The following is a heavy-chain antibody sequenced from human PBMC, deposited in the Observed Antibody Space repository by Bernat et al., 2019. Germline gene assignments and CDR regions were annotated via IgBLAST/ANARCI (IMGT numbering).Heavy chain of an antibody. CDR1: GGSINSYY. V-gene: IGHV4-59*01. J-gene: IGHJ2*01. D-gene: IGHD2-2*01. CDR3: ARVIPLWSSNHWDLGL. CDR2: ISFCGST. Sequence: QVQLQESGPGLVKPSETLSLTCTVFGGSINSYYWSWIRQPPGKGLEWIGYISFCGSTSYSPSLKSRVTMPVDTSKRQFSLKLTSVTAADTAVYYCARVIPLWSSNHWDLGLLGRCNLGAVFS.